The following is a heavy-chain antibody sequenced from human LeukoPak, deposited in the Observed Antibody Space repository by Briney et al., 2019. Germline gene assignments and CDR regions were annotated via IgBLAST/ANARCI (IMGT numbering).Heavy chain of an antibody. D-gene: IGHD3-22*01. V-gene: IGHV4-30-4*07. J-gene: IGHJ3*02. CDR2: IYHSGST. CDR1: GGSISSGAYS. CDR3: ARPYYDSSGYYHDAFDI. Sequence: SETLSLTCAVSGGSISSGAYSWSWIRQPPGKGLEWIGYIYHSGSTYYNPSLKSRVTMSVDTSKNQFSLKLSSVTAADTAVYYCARPYYDSSGYYHDAFDIWGQGTMVTVSS.